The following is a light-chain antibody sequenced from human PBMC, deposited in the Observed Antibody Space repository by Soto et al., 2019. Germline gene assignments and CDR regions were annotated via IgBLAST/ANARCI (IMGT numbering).Light chain of an antibody. CDR1: SSNIGSHT. Sequence: QLVLTQPPSASGTPEQTIAISCSGGSSNIGSHTVNWYQQLPGTAPRLLIYSNTQRPSGVPDRFSGSKSGTSASLAISGLQSEYEGDYYCAAWDDSLNGVVFGGGTKLTVL. J-gene: IGLJ2*01. CDR3: AAWDDSLNGVV. V-gene: IGLV1-44*01. CDR2: SNT.